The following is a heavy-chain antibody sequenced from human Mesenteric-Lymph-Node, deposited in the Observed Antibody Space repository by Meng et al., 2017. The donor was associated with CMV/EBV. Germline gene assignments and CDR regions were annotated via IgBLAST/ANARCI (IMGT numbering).Heavy chain of an antibody. J-gene: IGHJ6*02. CDR1: GGSISSYY. D-gene: IGHD3-10*01. CDR3: ARDRSRMVRGVLRYYYYGMDV. V-gene: IGHV4-59*01. CDR2: IYYSGST. Sequence: SETLSLTCTVPGGSISSYYWSWIRQPPGKGLEWIGYIYYSGSTNYNPSLKSRVTISVDTSKNQFSLKLSSVTAADTAVYYCARDRSRMVRGVLRYYYYGMDVWGQGTTVTVSS.